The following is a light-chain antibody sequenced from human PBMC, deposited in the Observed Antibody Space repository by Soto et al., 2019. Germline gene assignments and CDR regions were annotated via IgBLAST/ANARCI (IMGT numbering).Light chain of an antibody. J-gene: IGKJ1*01. Sequence: DVAMTQSPLSLPVTLGQPASISCRSNQSLVHSDGIAYLAWYQQRPGQPPRLLIYSIFRRANGTPDRFSGSGSGTDFTLTISRLPPEDSAVYYCQHYYYLQWTFGQGTKVDI. CDR2: SIF. V-gene: IGKV2-30*02. CDR1: QSLVHSDGIAY. CDR3: QHYYYLQWT.